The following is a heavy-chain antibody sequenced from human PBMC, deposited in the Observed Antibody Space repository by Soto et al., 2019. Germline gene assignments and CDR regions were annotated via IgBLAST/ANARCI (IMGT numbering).Heavy chain of an antibody. Sequence: QVQLVQSGVEVKQPGASVKVSCQASGYTFTSYGTSWLRQAPGQGPEWMGWVNTYNGNPNYAQTLQGRVTMTTDTSTSTAYMELRSLRSDDTAVYYWARDSQFSTSLQKFDYWGQGTLVTVSS. CDR2: VNTYNGNP. J-gene: IGHJ4*02. CDR3: ARDSQFSTSLQKFDY. D-gene: IGHD2-2*01. CDR1: GYTFTSYG. V-gene: IGHV1-18*01.